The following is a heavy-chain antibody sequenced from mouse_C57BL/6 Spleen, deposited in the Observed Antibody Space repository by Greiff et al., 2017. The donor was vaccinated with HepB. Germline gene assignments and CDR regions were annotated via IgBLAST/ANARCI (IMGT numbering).Heavy chain of an antibody. D-gene: IGHD2-1*01. CDR1: GYTFTSYT. V-gene: IGHV1-4*01. J-gene: IGHJ4*01. CDR2: INPSSGYT. CDR3: ARSPFYYGAPYAMDY. Sequence: QVQLKESGAELARPGASVKMSCKASGYTFTSYTMHWVKQRPGQGLEWIGYINPSSGYTKYNQKFKDKATLTADKSSSTAYMQLSSLTSEDSAVYYCARSPFYYGAPYAMDYWGQGTSVTVSS.